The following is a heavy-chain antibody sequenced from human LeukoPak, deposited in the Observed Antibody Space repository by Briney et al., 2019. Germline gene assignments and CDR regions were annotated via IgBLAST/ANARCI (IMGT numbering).Heavy chain of an antibody. CDR2: ITSSSSYI. D-gene: IGHD3-22*01. CDR3: ARNYYDSSVYLTSFDP. CDR1: GFTFSTYS. J-gene: IGHJ5*02. Sequence: GGSRRLSCAASGFTFSTYSMNWVRQAPGRGLEWVSSITSSSSYIYYADSVKGRFTISRDNAKNSLYLQMYSLRAEDTAVYYCARNYYDSSVYLTSFDPWGQGTLVTVSS. V-gene: IGHV3-21*01.